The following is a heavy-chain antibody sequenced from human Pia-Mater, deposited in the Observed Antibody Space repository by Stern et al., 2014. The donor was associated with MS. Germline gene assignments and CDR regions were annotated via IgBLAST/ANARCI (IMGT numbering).Heavy chain of an antibody. Sequence: VQLVESGGGLVQPGGSLGLSCAASGFTFSSYWMHWVRQAPGKGLVWVSRINSDGSSTTYADSVKGRFTISRDNAKNTLYLQMNSLRAEDTAVYYCARIAGVRSWIQPLDYWGQGTLVTVSS. CDR1: GFTFSSYW. CDR3: ARIAGVRSWIQPLDY. V-gene: IGHV3-74*02. J-gene: IGHJ4*02. CDR2: INSDGSST. D-gene: IGHD5-18*01.